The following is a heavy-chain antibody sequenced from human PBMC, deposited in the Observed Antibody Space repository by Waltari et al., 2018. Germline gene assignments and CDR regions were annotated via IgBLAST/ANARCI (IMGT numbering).Heavy chain of an antibody. CDR3: ARDGGRAVAVAYYYYGMDV. Sequence: WIGWINPNSGGTNYAQKFQGWVTMTRDTSISTAYMELSRLRSDDTAVYYCARDGGRAVAVAYYYYGMDVWGQGTTVTVSS. CDR2: INPNSGGT. V-gene: IGHV1-2*04. D-gene: IGHD6-19*01. J-gene: IGHJ6*02.